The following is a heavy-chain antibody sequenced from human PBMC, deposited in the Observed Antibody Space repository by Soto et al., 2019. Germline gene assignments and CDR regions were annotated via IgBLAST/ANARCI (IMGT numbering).Heavy chain of an antibody. V-gene: IGHV4-39*01. CDR1: GGSISSSSYY. CDR2: IYYSGST. D-gene: IGHD5-18*01. CDR3: ARRRRIQLSSNFDY. J-gene: IGHJ4*02. Sequence: PSETLSLTCTVSGGSISSSSYYWGWIRQPPGKGLEWIGSIYYSGSTYYNPSLMSRVTISVDTSKNQFSLKLSSVTAADTAVYFCARRRRIQLSSNFDYWGQGTLVTVSS.